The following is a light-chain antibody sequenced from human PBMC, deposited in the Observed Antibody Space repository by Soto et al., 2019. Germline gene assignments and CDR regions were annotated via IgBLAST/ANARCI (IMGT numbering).Light chain of an antibody. CDR1: SSDVGGYNY. Sequence: QSALTQPASVSGSPGQSITISCTGTSSDVGGYNYVSWYQQYPGKAPKLMIYHVSNRPSGVSNRFSGSKSGNSASLTISGLQPEDEADYYCRSYTSNSTYVFGTGTKVTVL. V-gene: IGLV2-14*01. J-gene: IGLJ1*01. CDR3: RSYTSNSTYV. CDR2: HVS.